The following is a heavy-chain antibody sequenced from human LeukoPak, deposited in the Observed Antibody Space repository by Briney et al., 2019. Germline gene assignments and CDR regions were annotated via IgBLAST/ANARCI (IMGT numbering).Heavy chain of an antibody. Sequence: GGSLRLSCAASGFTFSTYAMSWVRQAPGKGLEWVSGISGSGDNTYNIDSVKGRLTVSRDNSKNTLYLQMHSLRAEDTAVYYCARGSSAWWDLDSWGQGTLVTVSS. V-gene: IGHV3-23*01. D-gene: IGHD6-19*01. CDR1: GFTFSTYA. J-gene: IGHJ4*02. CDR3: ARGSSAWWDLDS. CDR2: ISGSGDNT.